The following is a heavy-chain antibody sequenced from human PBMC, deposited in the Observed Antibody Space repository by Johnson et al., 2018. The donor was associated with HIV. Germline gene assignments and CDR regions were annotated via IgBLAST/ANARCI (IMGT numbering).Heavy chain of an antibody. CDR3: AKEPLVRGVNAFDI. J-gene: IGHJ3*02. V-gene: IGHV3-9*01. CDR2: ISWNSGSI. CDR1: GFTFDDYA. Sequence: VQVVESGGGLVQPGRSLRLSCTASGFTFDDYAMHWVRQAPGKGPEWVSGISWNSGSIDYADSVKGRFTISRDNSKNTLFLQMNSLRAEDTAVYYCAKEPLVRGVNAFDIWGQGTMVTVSS. D-gene: IGHD3-10*01.